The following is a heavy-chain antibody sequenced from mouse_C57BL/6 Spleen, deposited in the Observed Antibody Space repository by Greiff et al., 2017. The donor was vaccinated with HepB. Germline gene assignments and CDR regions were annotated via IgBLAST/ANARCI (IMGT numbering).Heavy chain of an antibody. J-gene: IGHJ3*01. CDR2: ISSGSSTI. V-gene: IGHV5-17*01. Sequence: EVMLVESGGGLVKPGGSLKLSCAASGFTFGDFGMPWVRQPPEKGLEWVAYISSGSSTIYYADTVKGRFTISRDNAKNTLFLQMTSLRSEDTAMYYCARDYGSSFAYWGQGTLVTVSA. CDR1: GFTFGDFG. D-gene: IGHD1-1*01. CDR3: ARDYGSSFAY.